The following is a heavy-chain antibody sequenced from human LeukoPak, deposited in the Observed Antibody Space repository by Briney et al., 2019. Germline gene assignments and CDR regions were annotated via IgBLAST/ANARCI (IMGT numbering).Heavy chain of an antibody. D-gene: IGHD6-13*01. J-gene: IGHJ4*02. CDR3: ARAPAGSSWPANFDY. CDR1: GDSVSSNSAA. V-gene: IGHV6-1*01. CDR2: TFYRSKWYN. Sequence: SQTLSLTCVISGDSVSSNSAAWNWIRQSPSRGLEWLGRTFYRSKWYNDYAVSVKSRITIDPDTSKNQFSLQLNSVTPEDTAVYYCARAPAGSSWPANFDYWGQGTLVTVSS.